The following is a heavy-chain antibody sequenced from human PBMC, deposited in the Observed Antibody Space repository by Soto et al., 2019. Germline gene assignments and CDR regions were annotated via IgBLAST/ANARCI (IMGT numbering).Heavy chain of an antibody. J-gene: IGHJ5*02. CDR2: LYYSGNT. D-gene: IGHD3-22*01. CDR1: GGSISSFNYF. CDR3: ARSSGSTFNWFDP. V-gene: IGHV4-39*01. Sequence: QLQLQESGPGLVKPSETLSLTCTVSGGSISSFNYFWGWIRQPPGKGLEWIGSLYYSGNTYYNPSLQSRVTISVDTSKKQCTLTLRSVTAADTDVYYCARSSGSTFNWFDPWGQGTLVTVSP.